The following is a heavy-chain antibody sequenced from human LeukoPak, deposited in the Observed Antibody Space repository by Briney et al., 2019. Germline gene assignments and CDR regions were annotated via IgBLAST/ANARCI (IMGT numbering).Heavy chain of an antibody. CDR1: GFTFSSYA. CDR3: AKHSLAYYGSGSKDY. V-gene: IGHV3-23*01. Sequence: PGGSLRLSCAASGFTFSSYAMSWVRQAPGKGLEWVSAISGSGGSTYYADSVKGRFTISRDNSKNTLYLQMNSLRAEDTAVYYCAKHSLAYYGSGSKDYWGQGTLVTVSS. D-gene: IGHD3-10*01. J-gene: IGHJ4*02. CDR2: ISGSGGST.